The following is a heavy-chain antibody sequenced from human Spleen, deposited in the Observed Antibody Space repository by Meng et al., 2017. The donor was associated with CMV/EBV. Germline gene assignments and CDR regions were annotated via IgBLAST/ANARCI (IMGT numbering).Heavy chain of an antibody. Sequence: SCKASGYTFTAYYLHWVRQAPGQGLEWMGWINPASGDTKCAQKFQDRVTMTRDTSINTAYMEMSGLRPDDAAVYYCSFVGATNWFDPWGQGTLVTVSS. CDR1: GYTFTAYY. J-gene: IGHJ5*02. CDR3: SFVGATNWFDP. D-gene: IGHD1-26*01. CDR2: INPASGDT. V-gene: IGHV1-2*02.